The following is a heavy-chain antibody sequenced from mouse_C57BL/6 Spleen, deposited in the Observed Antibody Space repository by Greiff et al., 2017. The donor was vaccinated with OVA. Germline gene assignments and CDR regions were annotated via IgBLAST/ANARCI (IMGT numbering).Heavy chain of an antibody. V-gene: IGHV1-69*01. J-gene: IGHJ2*01. CDR3: ARGLGRTDY. D-gene: IGHD4-1*01. CDR2: IDPSDSYT. Sequence: QVQLKQPGAELVMPGASVKLSCKASGYTFTSYWMHWVKQRPGQGLEWIGEIDPSDSYTNYNQKFKGKSTLTVDKSASTAYMQLSSLTSEDSAVYYCARGLGRTDYWGQGTTLTVSS. CDR1: GYTFTSYW.